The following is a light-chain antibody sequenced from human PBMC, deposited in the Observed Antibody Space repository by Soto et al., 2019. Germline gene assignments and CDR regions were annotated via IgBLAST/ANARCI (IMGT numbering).Light chain of an antibody. CDR1: SSDVGSYNY. CDR3: SSYTSGSTLYV. V-gene: IGLV2-14*01. Sequence: QSVLTQPASVSGSPGQSITISCTGTSSDVGSYNYVSWYQHHPGKAPRLMIYASSNRPSGXXXXXXXXXXXXXXXLTISGLQAEDEADYYCSSYTSGSTLYVFGAGTKVTVL. J-gene: IGLJ1*01. CDR2: ASS.